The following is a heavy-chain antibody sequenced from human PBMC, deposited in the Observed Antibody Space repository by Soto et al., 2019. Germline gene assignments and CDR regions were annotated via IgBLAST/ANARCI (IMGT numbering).Heavy chain of an antibody. Sequence: ASVKVSCKASGYTFTVYYMHWVRQAPGQLLEWMGWINPNSGGTNYAQKFQGRVTMTRDTSIITAYMELSRLRSDDTAVYYCARDPHRYSSSWANWFAPWGQGTLVTVSS. CDR3: ARDPHRYSSSWANWFAP. CDR1: GYTFTVYY. J-gene: IGHJ5*02. V-gene: IGHV1-2*02. D-gene: IGHD6-13*01. CDR2: INPNSGGT.